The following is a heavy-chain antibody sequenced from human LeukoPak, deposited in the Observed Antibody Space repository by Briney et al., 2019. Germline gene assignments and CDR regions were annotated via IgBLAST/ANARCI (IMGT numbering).Heavy chain of an antibody. J-gene: IGHJ3*02. V-gene: IGHV1-18*01. CDR3: ARSHYYDSSGSEADFDI. CDR2: IIAYIGNT. D-gene: IGHD3-22*01. Sequence: GASVKVSCKASGYTFTSYGISWVRQAPGQGLEWMGWIIAYIGNTNYAQKLQGRVTMTTDTSTSTAYMELRSLRSDDTAVYYCARSHYYDSSGSEADFDIWGQGTMVTVSS. CDR1: GYTFTSYG.